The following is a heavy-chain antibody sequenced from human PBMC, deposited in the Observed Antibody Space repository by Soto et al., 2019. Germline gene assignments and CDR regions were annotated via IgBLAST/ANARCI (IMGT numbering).Heavy chain of an antibody. V-gene: IGHV4-59*08. D-gene: IGHD6-13*01. Sequence: SETLSLTCTVSGGSISSYYWSWIRQPPGKGLEWIGYIYYSGSTNYNPSLKSRVTISVDTSKNQFSLKLSSVTAADTAVYYCAGRYSSTKNYYYYMDVWGKGTTVTVSS. CDR3: AGRYSSTKNYYYYMDV. CDR1: GGSISSYY. CDR2: IYYSGST. J-gene: IGHJ6*03.